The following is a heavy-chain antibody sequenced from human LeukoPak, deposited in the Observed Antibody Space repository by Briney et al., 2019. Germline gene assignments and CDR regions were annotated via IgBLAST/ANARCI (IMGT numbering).Heavy chain of an antibody. Sequence: ASVKVSCKSSGYTFTTYDINWVRQATGQGLEWMGWMNPNSGNTGYTQKFQGRVTMTRNTSISTAYMELSSLRSEDTAVYYCARGRGSGHKENWFDPWGQGTLVTVSS. D-gene: IGHD6-19*01. CDR2: MNPNSGNT. CDR1: GYTFTTYD. V-gene: IGHV1-8*01. CDR3: ARGRGSGHKENWFDP. J-gene: IGHJ5*02.